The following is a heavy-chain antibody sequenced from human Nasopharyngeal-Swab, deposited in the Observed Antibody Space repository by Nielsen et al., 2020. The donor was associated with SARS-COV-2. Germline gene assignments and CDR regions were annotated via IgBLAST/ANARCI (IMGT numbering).Heavy chain of an antibody. J-gene: IGHJ6*03. Sequence: ASVKVSCKASGYTFTTSYMHWVRQAPGQGLEWMGIINPSGGSTNYAQKFQGRVTMTRDTSTSTVYMELSSLRSEDTAVYYCARHSSLLMDVWGKGTTVPSP. D-gene: IGHD3-22*01. CDR2: INPSGGST. CDR1: GYTFTTSY. CDR3: ARHSSLLMDV. V-gene: IGHV1-46*01.